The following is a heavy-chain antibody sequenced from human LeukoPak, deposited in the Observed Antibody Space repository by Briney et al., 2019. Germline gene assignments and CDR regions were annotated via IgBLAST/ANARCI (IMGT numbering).Heavy chain of an antibody. J-gene: IGHJ4*02. CDR1: GFTFSSYW. V-gene: IGHV3-74*01. D-gene: IGHD2-15*01. CDR3: ARGGLFKYFFDY. Sequence: GGSLRLSCAASGFTFSSYWMHWVRQAPGKGLVWVSRINSDGSSTSYADSVKGRFTISRDNAKNTLYLQMNSLRAEDTAVYYCARGGLFKYFFDYWGQGTPVTVSS. CDR2: INSDGSST.